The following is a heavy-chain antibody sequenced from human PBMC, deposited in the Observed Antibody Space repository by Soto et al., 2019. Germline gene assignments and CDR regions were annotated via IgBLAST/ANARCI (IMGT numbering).Heavy chain of an antibody. CDR3: ARDLGYYDSSGYFDY. J-gene: IGHJ4*02. D-gene: IGHD3-22*01. CDR2: ISSSDSII. V-gene: IGHV3-11*01. CDR1: GFTFSDSY. Sequence: QVQLVESGGGLVKPGGSLRLSCAASGFTFSDSYMSWIRQAPGKGLEWVSYISSSDSIIYYSDSVKSRFIISRDNAKNSLYLQMNSLRAEDTAVYYCARDLGYYDSSGYFDYWGQGTLVTVSS.